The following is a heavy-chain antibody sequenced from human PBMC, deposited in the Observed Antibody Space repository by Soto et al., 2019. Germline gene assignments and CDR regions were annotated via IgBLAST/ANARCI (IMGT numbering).Heavy chain of an antibody. CDR2: IMAIFGTA. CDR1: GDSLSNYA. V-gene: IGHV1-69*01. CDR3: ASRTVVPAAITYYYGMDV. Sequence: QVQLVQSGAEVKKPGSSVKVSCKASGDSLSNYAINWVRQAPGQGLEWMGGIMAIFGTANYAQKIQGRVTITEDDFTSTVYMDLSSLRSEDTAVYYCASRTVVPAAITYYYGMDVWGQGTTVTVSS. J-gene: IGHJ6*02. D-gene: IGHD2-2*01.